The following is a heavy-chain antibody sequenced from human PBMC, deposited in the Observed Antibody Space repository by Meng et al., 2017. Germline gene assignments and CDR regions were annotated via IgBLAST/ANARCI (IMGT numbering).Heavy chain of an antibody. CDR1: GGSFSGYY. V-gene: IGHV4-34*01. Sequence: VQLQQGGAGLLKPAETLSLTCAVYGGSFSGYYWSWIRQPPGKGLEWIGEINHSGSTNYNPSLKSRVTISVDTSKNQFSLKLSSVTAADTAVYYCARGLIYDSSGYIYWGQGTLVTVSS. D-gene: IGHD3-22*01. J-gene: IGHJ4*02. CDR2: INHSGST. CDR3: ARGLIYDSSGYIY.